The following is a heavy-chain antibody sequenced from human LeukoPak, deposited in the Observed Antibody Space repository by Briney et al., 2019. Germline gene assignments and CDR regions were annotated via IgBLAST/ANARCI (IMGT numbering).Heavy chain of an antibody. CDR3: ARDSGSYSGDYYYYMDV. CDR2: ISAYNGNT. J-gene: IGHJ6*03. CDR1: GYTLTSYG. V-gene: IGHV1-18*01. D-gene: IGHD1-26*01. Sequence: GASVKVSCKASGYTLTSYGISWVRQAPGQGLEWMGWISAYNGNTSYAQKLQGRVTMTTDTSTSTAYMELRSLRSDDTAVYYCARDSGSYSGDYYYYMDVWGKGTTVTVSS.